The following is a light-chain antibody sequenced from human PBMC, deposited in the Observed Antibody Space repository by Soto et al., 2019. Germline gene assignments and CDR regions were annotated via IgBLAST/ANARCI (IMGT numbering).Light chain of an antibody. CDR2: DAS. V-gene: IGKV3-11*01. CDR1: QSVSSY. J-gene: IGKJ2*01. CDR3: QQRSTWPPMYT. Sequence: EIVLTQSPATLSFSPGERATLSCRASQSVSSYVAWYQQKPGQAPRLLIYDASNRATGIPARFSGSGSGTDFTLTISSPEPEDFAGYYCQQRSTWPPMYTFGQGTKLEIK.